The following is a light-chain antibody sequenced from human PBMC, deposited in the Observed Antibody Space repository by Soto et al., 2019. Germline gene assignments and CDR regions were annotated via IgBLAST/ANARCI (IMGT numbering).Light chain of an antibody. J-gene: IGLJ1*01. CDR2: EVV. CDR1: KNDIGVYDF. Sequence: QSALTQPPSASGSPGQSVTIPCTGTKNDIGVYDFVSWHQPHPGKAPRLIIYEVVQRPSGVPDRFSGSKSGNTASLTVSGLQAADEADYFCKSYAGSNTYVFGSGTKVTVL. V-gene: IGLV2-8*01. CDR3: KSYAGSNTYV.